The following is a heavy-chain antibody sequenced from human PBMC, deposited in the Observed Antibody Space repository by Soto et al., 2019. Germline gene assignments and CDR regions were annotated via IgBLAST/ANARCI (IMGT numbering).Heavy chain of an antibody. CDR2: ISSSSSTI. CDR1: GFTFSNAW. J-gene: IGHJ5*02. V-gene: IGHV3-48*01. D-gene: IGHD3-9*01. Sequence: GGSLRLSCTASGFTFSNAWMSWVRQAPGEGLEWVSYISSSSSTIYYADSVKGRFTISRDNAKNSLYLQMNSLRAEDTAVYYCAREADILNWFDPWGQGTLVTVSS. CDR3: AREADILNWFDP.